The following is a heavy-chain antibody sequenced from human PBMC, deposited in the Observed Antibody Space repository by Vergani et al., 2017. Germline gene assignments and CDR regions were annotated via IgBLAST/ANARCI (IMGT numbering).Heavy chain of an antibody. Sequence: QVQLVQSGAEVKKPGASVKVSCKASGYTFTSYDINWVRQATGQGLEWMGWMNPNSGNTGYAQKFQGRVTMTRNTSISTAYMELSSLRSEDTAVYYCARGPYYYDSSGYDHVDYWGQGTLVTVSS. CDR3: ARGPYYYDSSGYDHVDY. J-gene: IGHJ4*02. CDR2: MNPNSGNT. D-gene: IGHD3-22*01. CDR1: GYTFTSYD. V-gene: IGHV1-8*01.